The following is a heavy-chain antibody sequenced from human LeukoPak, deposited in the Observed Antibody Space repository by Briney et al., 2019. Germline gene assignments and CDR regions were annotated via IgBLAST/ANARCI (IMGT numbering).Heavy chain of an antibody. CDR1: GYTFTGYY. J-gene: IGHJ5*02. V-gene: IGHV1-2*02. CDR2: INPNSGGT. Sequence: ASVKVSCKASGYTFTGYYMHWVRQAPGQGLEWMGWINPNSGGTNYAQKFQGRVTMTRDTSISTAYMELSRLRSDDTAVYYCAIRPGTTRNNWFDPWGQGTLVTVSS. CDR3: AIRPGTTRNNWFDP. D-gene: IGHD1-1*01.